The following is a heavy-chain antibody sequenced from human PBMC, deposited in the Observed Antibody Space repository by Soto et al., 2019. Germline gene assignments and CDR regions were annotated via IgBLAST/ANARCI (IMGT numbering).Heavy chain of an antibody. Sequence: VQLVQSGAEVKKPGASVKISCKASGYTFTRYTMNWVRQAPGQRLEWMGWINPDNGNTKSSQKFQDRVIITRDTSASTAYMDLSRLRSEDTAVYYCARGIATGQLDPWGQGTLVTVSS. CDR1: GYTFTRYT. CDR2: INPDNGNT. V-gene: IGHV1-3*01. D-gene: IGHD2-15*01. CDR3: ARGIATGQLDP. J-gene: IGHJ5*02.